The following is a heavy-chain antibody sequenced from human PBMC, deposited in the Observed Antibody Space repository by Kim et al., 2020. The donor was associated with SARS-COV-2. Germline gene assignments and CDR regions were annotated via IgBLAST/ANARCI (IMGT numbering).Heavy chain of an antibody. CDR3: ARRKEIVVVPAAQFDY. V-gene: IGHV4-61*05. J-gene: IGHJ4*02. D-gene: IGHD2-2*01. Sequence: SLKSRVTISVDKSKNQFSLKLSSVTAADTAVYYCARRKEIVVVPAAQFDYWGQGTLVTVSS.